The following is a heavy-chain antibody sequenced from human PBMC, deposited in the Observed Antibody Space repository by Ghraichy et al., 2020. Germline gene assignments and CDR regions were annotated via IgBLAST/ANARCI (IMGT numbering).Heavy chain of an antibody. CDR3: ARVSYASGRLWLDP. D-gene: IGHD3-10*01. CDR2: IYYSGFT. CDR1: GGSVSGYY. V-gene: IGHV4-59*08. J-gene: IGHJ5*02. Sequence: SETLSLTCTVSGGSVSGYYWSWIRQSPGKELEWIGYIYYSGFTKYTPSLESQVNISLETPKNQFSLKLTSVTATDTAIYYCARVSYASGRLWLDPWGQGTLVTVSS.